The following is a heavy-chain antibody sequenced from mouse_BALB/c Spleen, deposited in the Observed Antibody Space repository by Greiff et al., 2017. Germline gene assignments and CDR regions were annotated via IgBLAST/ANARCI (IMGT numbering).Heavy chain of an antibody. CDR1: GYTFTSYW. CDR2: INPSTGYT. V-gene: IGHV1-7*01. CDR3: AREGEGAMDY. J-gene: IGHJ4*01. Sequence: QVQLKESGAELAKPGASVKMSCKASGYTFTSYWMHWVKQRPGQGLEWIGYINPSTGYTEYNQKFKDKATLTADKSSSTAYMQLSSLTSEDSAVYYCAREGEGAMDYWGQGTSVTVSS.